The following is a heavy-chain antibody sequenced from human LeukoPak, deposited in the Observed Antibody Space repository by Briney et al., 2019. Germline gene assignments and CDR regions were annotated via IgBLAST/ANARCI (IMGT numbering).Heavy chain of an antibody. D-gene: IGHD6-19*01. Sequence: SGGSLRLSCAASGFTFSSYGMHWVRQAPGKGLEWVAFIRYDGSNKYYADSVKGRFTISRDNSKNTLYLQMNSLRAEDTAVYYCAKAVAGTNTNYFHYWGQGTLVTVSS. CDR2: IRYDGSNK. V-gene: IGHV3-30*02. J-gene: IGHJ4*02. CDR3: AKAVAGTNTNYFHY. CDR1: GFTFSSYG.